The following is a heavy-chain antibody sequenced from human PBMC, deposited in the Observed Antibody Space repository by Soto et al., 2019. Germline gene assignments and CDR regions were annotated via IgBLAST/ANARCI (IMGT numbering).Heavy chain of an antibody. J-gene: IGHJ6*02. CDR3: ARGEDAFFYYGLDV. V-gene: IGHV4-59*01. CDR1: GGSITSSY. CDR2: IYDTGISGYTPST. Sequence: XGTLSLTCTVSGGSITSSYWSWIRRPPGKGLEWIAYIYDTGISGYTPSTSYNPSLKSRVTMSVDTSKSQFSLKLTSVTAVDTAVYYCARGEDAFFYYGLDVWGQGITVIVSS.